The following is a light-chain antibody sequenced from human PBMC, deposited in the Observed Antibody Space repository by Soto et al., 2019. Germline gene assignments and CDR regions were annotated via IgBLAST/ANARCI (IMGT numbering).Light chain of an antibody. CDR1: SSDVGGYNY. Sequence: QSALTQPASVSGSPGQSITISCTGTSSDVGGYNYVSWYQQHPGKAPKLMIYDVSNRPSGVSNRFSGSKSGNTASLTISGLQAADEADYYCSSYTSSSTPPWVFGGGTKLTVL. V-gene: IGLV2-14*01. J-gene: IGLJ3*02. CDR3: SSYTSSSTPPWV. CDR2: DVS.